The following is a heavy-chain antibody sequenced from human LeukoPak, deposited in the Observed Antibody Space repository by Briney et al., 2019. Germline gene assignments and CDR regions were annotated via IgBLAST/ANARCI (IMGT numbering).Heavy chain of an antibody. CDR3: ATDTIVASGIQF. J-gene: IGHJ4*01. CDR2: VQSTSN. D-gene: IGHD5-12*01. CDR1: GGFVGTVC. Sequence: SETLSLTCTVAGGFVGTVCCASVRQPPGKGLEWIGSVQSTSNNYNPAFKSRVAISVDTAKNQCFLRLNSVSSADTAVYYFATDTIVASGIQFWGHGSLVTVSS. V-gene: IGHV4-59*02.